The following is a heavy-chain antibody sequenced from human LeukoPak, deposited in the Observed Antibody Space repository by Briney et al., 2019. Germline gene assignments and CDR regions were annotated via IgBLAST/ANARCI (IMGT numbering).Heavy chain of an antibody. Sequence: GGSLRLSCTASGFTFGDYAMSWFRQAPGKGLEWVGFIRSKAYGGTTEYAASVKGRFTISRDDSKSIAYLQMNSLKTEDTAVYYCTSGYEYGDYSYGMDVWGQGTTVTVSS. CDR3: TSGYEYGDYSYGMDV. CDR2: IRSKAYGGTT. CDR1: GFTFGDYA. J-gene: IGHJ6*02. D-gene: IGHD4-17*01. V-gene: IGHV3-49*03.